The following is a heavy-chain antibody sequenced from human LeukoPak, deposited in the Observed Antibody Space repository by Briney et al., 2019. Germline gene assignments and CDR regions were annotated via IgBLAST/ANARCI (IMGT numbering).Heavy chain of an antibody. J-gene: IGHJ5*02. V-gene: IGHV4-30-4*01. CDR1: GGSISSGDYY. CDR2: IYYSGST. Sequence: PSQTLSLTWTVSGGSISSGDYYWSWIRQPPGKGLEWIGYIYYSGSTYYNPSLKSRVTISVDTSKNQFSLKLSSVTAADTAVYYCARQEYSGYDSANWFDPWGQGTLVTVSS. CDR3: ARQEYSGYDSANWFDP. D-gene: IGHD5-12*01.